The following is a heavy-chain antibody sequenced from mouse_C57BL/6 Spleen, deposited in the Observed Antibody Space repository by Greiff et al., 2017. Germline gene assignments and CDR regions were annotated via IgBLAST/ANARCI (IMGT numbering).Heavy chain of an antibody. CDR2: IWSGGST. V-gene: IGHV2-2*01. D-gene: IGHD2-3*01. CDR1: GFSLTSYG. J-gene: IGHJ2*01. Sequence: VKLVESGPGLVQPSQSLSITCTVSGFSLTSYGVHWVRQSPGKGLEWLGVIWSGGSTDYNAAFISRLSISKDNSKSQVFFKMNSLQADDTAIYYCARNWVYDGYHFPLDYWGQGTTLTVSS. CDR3: ARNWVYDGYHFPLDY.